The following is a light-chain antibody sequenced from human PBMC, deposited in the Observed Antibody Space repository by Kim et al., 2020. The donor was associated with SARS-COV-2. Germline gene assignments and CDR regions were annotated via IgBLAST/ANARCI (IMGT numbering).Light chain of an antibody. Sequence: SPGERATPSCRATQRIISYLAWFQQRPGQAPRLLIHGASNRATGIPARFSGSGSGADFTLTISSLEPDDFAVYYCQQRTNWPLVTFGGGTKVDIK. CDR1: QRIISY. J-gene: IGKJ4*01. CDR3: QQRTNWPLVT. V-gene: IGKV3-11*01. CDR2: GAS.